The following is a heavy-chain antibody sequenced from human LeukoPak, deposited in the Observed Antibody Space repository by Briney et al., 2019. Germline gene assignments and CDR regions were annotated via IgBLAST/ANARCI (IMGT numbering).Heavy chain of an antibody. CDR1: GGSISSGSYY. J-gene: IGHJ3*01. CDR2: IYTSGST. D-gene: IGHD6-19*01. CDR3: ARGFPPGSGSRGSHAFDV. Sequence: KPSQTLSLTCTVSGGSISSGSYYWSWIRQPAGKGLEWIGRIYTSGSTNYNPSLKSRVTISVDTSKNQFSLKLSSVTAADTAVYYCARGFPPGSGSRGSHAFDVWGQGTMVTVSS. V-gene: IGHV4-61*02.